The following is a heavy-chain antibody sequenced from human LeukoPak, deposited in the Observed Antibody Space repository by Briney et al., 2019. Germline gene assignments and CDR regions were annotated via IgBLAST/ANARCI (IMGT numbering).Heavy chain of an antibody. CDR2: ISAYNGNT. J-gene: IGHJ5*02. D-gene: IGHD3-22*01. CDR3: ARDRTPGYYYDSSGNRGPLDP. V-gene: IGHV1-18*01. Sequence: ASVKVSCKASGYTFTSYGIGWVRQAPGQGLEWMGWISAYNGNTNYAQKLQGRVTMTTDTSTSTAYMELRSLRSDDTAVYYCARDRTPGYYYDSSGNRGPLDPWGQGTLVTVSS. CDR1: GYTFTSYG.